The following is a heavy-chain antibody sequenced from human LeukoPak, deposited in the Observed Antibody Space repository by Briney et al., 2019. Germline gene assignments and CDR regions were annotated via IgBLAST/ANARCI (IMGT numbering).Heavy chain of an antibody. V-gene: IGHV4-4*02. D-gene: IGHD1-26*01. CDR2: IYHSGST. Sequence: SETLSLTCAVSGGSISSSNWWSWVRQPPGKGLEWIGEIYHSGSTNYNPSLKSRVTISVDKSKNQFSLKLSSVTAADTAVYYCAGGLLWELHDASDIWGQGTMVTVSS. CDR1: GGSISSSNW. CDR3: AGGLLWELHDASDI. J-gene: IGHJ3*02.